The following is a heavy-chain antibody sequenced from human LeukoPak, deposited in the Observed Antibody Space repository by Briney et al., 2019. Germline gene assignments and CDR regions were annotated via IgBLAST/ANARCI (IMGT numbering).Heavy chain of an antibody. CDR1: GGSFSGYY. CDR3: ARVGPAYCSSTRCYTVSYDY. D-gene: IGHD2-2*02. J-gene: IGHJ4*02. V-gene: IGHV4-34*01. CDR2: INHSGST. Sequence: SETLSLTCAVYGGSFSGYYWSWIRQPPVKELEWIGEINHSGSTNYNPSLKSRVTISVDTSKNQFSLKLSSVTAADTAVYYCARVGPAYCSSTRCYTVSYDYWGQGTLVTVSS.